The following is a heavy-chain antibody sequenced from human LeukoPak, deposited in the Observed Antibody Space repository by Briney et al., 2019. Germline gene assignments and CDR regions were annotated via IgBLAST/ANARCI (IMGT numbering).Heavy chain of an antibody. CDR1: GGSISSGYS. V-gene: IGHV4-39*01. Sequence: SETLSLTCTVSGGSISSGYSWGWIRQPPGKGLAWIGSIYFSGTTYYNPSLKSRVTISVDTSRNQFSLKLNSVTAADTAIYYCVRHLGANTWMGSWFDPWGQGTLVTVSS. CDR3: VRHLGANTWMGSWFDP. J-gene: IGHJ5*02. CDR2: IYFSGTT. D-gene: IGHD1-1*01.